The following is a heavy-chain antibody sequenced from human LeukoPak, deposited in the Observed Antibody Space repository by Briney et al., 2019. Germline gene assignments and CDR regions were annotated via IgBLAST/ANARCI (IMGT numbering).Heavy chain of an antibody. Sequence: ASVKVSCKASGYTFTGYYMHWVRQAPGQGLEWMGWINPNSGGTNYAQKFQGRVTMTRDTSISTAYMELSRLRSDDTAVYYCARVGPYSSSWYPKVNWFDPWGQGTLVTVSS. CDR2: INPNSGGT. J-gene: IGHJ5*02. D-gene: IGHD6-13*01. V-gene: IGHV1-2*02. CDR1: GYTFTGYY. CDR3: ARVGPYSSSWYPKVNWFDP.